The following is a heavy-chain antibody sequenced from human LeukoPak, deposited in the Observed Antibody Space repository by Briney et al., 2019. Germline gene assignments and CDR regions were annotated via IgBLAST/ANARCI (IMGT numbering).Heavy chain of an antibody. V-gene: IGHV1-69*05. CDR2: IIPIFGTA. D-gene: IGHD5-24*01. J-gene: IGHJ4*02. Sequence: SVKVSCKASGGTFSSYAISWVRQAPGQGLEWMGGIIPIFGTANYAQKLQGRVTMTTDTSTSTAYMELRSLRSDDTAVYYCARGLQFWSDYWGQGTLVTVSS. CDR3: ARGLQFWSDY. CDR1: GGTFSSYA.